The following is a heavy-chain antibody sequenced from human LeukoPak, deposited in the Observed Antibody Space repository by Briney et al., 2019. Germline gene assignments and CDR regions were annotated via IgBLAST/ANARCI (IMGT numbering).Heavy chain of an antibody. J-gene: IGHJ4*02. Sequence: PGRSLRLSCAASGFTFDDYAMHWVRHAPGKGLEWVSGISWNSGSIGYADSVKGRFTISRDNAKNSLYLQMNSLRAEDTALYYCAKGNGIAVAGTIFSWGQGTLVTVSS. CDR3: AKGNGIAVAGTIFS. CDR1: GFTFDDYA. V-gene: IGHV3-9*01. CDR2: ISWNSGSI. D-gene: IGHD6-19*01.